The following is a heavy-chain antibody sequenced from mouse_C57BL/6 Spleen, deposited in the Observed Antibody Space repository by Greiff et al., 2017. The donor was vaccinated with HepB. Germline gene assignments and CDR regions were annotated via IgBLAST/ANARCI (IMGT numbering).Heavy chain of an antibody. CDR3: AREGFYDGYFDY. V-gene: IGHV1-19*01. CDR1: GYTFTDYY. D-gene: IGHD2-3*01. Sequence: VQLQQSGPVLVKPGASVKMSCKASGYTFTDYYMNWVKQSHGKSLEWIGVINPYNGGTSYNQKFKGKATLTVDKSSSTAYMELNSLTSEDSAVYYCAREGFYDGYFDYWGQGTTLTVSS. J-gene: IGHJ2*01. CDR2: INPYNGGT.